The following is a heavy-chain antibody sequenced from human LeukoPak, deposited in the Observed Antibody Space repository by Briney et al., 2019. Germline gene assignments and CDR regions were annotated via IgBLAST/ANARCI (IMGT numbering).Heavy chain of an antibody. Sequence: AESLKISCKASGYSFTNYWIAWVRQKPGKGREWRGMMHPGKSEINYSPSFEGQVTISADTSISTAYLECYSLKASDSAIYYCAKTIASLGSGARYFDPWGQGTMITVSS. CDR1: GYSFTNYW. D-gene: IGHD1-26*01. V-gene: IGHV5-51*01. CDR3: AKTIASLGSGARYFDP. CDR2: MHPGKSEI. J-gene: IGHJ5*02.